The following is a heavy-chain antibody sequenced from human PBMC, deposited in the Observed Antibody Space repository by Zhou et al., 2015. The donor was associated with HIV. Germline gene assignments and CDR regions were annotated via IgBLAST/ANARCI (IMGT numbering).Heavy chain of an antibody. Sequence: QVQLVQSGAEVKKPGASVKVSCKASGYTFTGYYMHWVRQAPGQGLEWMGWINPNSGGTNYAQKFQGRVTMTRDTSISTAYMELSRLRSDDTAVYYCAVYGYCSGGSCYPGYFDYWGQGTLVTVSS. CDR1: GYTFTGYY. V-gene: IGHV1-2*02. J-gene: IGHJ4*02. D-gene: IGHD2-15*01. CDR3: AVYGYCSGGSCYPGYFDY. CDR2: INPNSGGT.